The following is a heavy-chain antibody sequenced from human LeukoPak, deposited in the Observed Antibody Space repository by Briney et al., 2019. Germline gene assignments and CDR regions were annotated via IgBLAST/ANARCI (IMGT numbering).Heavy chain of an antibody. J-gene: IGHJ4*02. Sequence: GASVKVSCKASGYTFANCGVHWVRHAPGQRLEWMGWINGGNGYTKYSQKFQGRVTITGDTSASTAYMELSSLRSEDTAVYYCARYINGAFDYWGQGTLVTVSS. V-gene: IGHV1-3*01. D-gene: IGHD2-8*01. CDR2: INGGNGYT. CDR3: ARYINGAFDY. CDR1: GYTFANCG.